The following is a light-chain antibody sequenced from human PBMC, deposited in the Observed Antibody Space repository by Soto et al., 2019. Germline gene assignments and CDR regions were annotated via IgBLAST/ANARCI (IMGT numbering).Light chain of an antibody. Sequence: DIVLKQSPGTVSLSPGERATLSCRASQSVSSSYLAWYQQKPGQAPRLLIFGASIRATGIPDRFSGSGSGTDFTLTISRLEPEDFAVYYCQQYDSSPYTFGQGTKLEI. J-gene: IGKJ2*01. CDR1: QSVSSSY. CDR2: GAS. V-gene: IGKV3-20*01. CDR3: QQYDSSPYT.